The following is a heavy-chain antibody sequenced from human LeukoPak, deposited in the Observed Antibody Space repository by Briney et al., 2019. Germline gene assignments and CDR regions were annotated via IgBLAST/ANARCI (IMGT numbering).Heavy chain of an antibody. V-gene: IGHV4-34*01. D-gene: IGHD6-13*01. CDR1: GGSFSGYY. J-gene: IGHJ4*02. Sequence: SETLSLTCAVYGGSFSGYYWSWIRQPPGKGLEWIGSIYYSGSTYYNPSLKSRVTISVDTSKNQFSLKLSSVTAADTAVYYCARPTPPLLAAAGTYYFDYWGQGTLVTVSS. CDR2: IYYSGST. CDR3: ARPTPPLLAAAGTYYFDY.